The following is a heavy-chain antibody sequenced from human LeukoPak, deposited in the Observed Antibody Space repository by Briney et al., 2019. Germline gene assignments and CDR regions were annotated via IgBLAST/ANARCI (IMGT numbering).Heavy chain of an antibody. D-gene: IGHD3-10*01. Sequence: SETLSLTCTVSGGXISSYYWSWIRQPPGKGLEWIGYIYYSGSTNYNPSLKSRVTISVDTSKNQFSLKLSSVTAADTAVYYCARMVGLGSGKWFDPWGQGTLVTVSS. V-gene: IGHV4-59*01. CDR3: ARMVGLGSGKWFDP. J-gene: IGHJ5*02. CDR2: IYYSGST. CDR1: GGXISSYY.